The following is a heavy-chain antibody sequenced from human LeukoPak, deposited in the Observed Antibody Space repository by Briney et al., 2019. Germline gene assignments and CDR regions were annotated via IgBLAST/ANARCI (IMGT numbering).Heavy chain of an antibody. CDR3: ARGFDHGFHY. V-gene: IGHV3-23*01. CDR2: ISGSGGST. Sequence: QTGGSLRLSCAASGFTFSSYAMSWVRQAPGKGLEWVSAISGSGGSTYYADSVKGRFTISGDNSKNTLYLQMNSLRIEDTAVYYCARGFDHGFHYWGQGTLVTVSS. CDR1: GFTFSSYA. D-gene: IGHD4-17*01. J-gene: IGHJ4*02.